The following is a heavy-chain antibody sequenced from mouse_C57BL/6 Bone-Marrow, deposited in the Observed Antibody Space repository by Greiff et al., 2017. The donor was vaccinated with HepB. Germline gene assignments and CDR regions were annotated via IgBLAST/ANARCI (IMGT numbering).Heavy chain of an antibody. J-gene: IGHJ4*01. Sequence: VKLVESGPGLVQPSQSLSITCTVSGFSLTSYGVHWVRQSPGKGLEWLGVIWSGGSTDYNAAFISRLSISKDNSKSQVFFKMNSLQADDTAIYYCATSPPLYTSFFLGYCGQGTSVTVSS. CDR3: ATSPPLYTSFFLGY. CDR2: IWSGGST. V-gene: IGHV2-2*01. CDR1: GFSLTSYG. D-gene: IGHD6-2*01.